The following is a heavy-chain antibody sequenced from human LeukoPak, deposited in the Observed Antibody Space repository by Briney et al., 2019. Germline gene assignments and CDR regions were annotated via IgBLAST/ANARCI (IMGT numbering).Heavy chain of an antibody. J-gene: IGHJ4*02. Sequence: SETLSPTCTVSGGSISSYYCSWIRQPPGKGLEWIGYIYYSGSTNYNPSLKSRVTISVDTSKNQFSLKLSSVTAADTAVYYCARNTGYGDYPYLDYWGQGTLVTVSS. D-gene: IGHD4-17*01. V-gene: IGHV4-59*01. CDR2: IYYSGST. CDR3: ARNTGYGDYPYLDY. CDR1: GGSISSYY.